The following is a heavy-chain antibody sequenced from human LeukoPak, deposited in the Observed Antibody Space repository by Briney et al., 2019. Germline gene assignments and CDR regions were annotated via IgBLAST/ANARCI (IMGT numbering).Heavy chain of an antibody. Sequence: SETLSLTCTVSGGSVHSSFWSFFRQPPGKGLEWIGYIYSTGSTNSNPSLKGRVSISLDTSNNQFSLQLHSVTAADTAVYFCSGGSRSVHFDYWGQGTLVTVSS. D-gene: IGHD2-15*01. V-gene: IGHV4-4*09. CDR1: GGSVHSSF. J-gene: IGHJ4*02. CDR3: SGGSRSVHFDY. CDR2: IYSTGST.